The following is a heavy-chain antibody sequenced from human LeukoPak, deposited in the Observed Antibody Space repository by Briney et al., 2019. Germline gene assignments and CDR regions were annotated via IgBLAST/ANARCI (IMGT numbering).Heavy chain of an antibody. Sequence: RTGGSLRLSCAASGFTFSSYGMHWVRQAPGKGLEWVAVIWYDESNKYYADSVKGRFTISRDNSKNTLYLQMNSLRGEDTAVYYCARVLGYYGAGSYYSPLDYWGQGTLVTVSS. CDR1: GFTFSSYG. D-gene: IGHD3-10*01. J-gene: IGHJ4*02. CDR2: IWYDESNK. CDR3: ARVLGYYGAGSYYSPLDY. V-gene: IGHV3-33*01.